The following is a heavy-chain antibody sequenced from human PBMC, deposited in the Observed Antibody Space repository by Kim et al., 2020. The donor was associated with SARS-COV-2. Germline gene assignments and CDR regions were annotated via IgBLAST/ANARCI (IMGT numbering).Heavy chain of an antibody. V-gene: IGHV4-31*03. CDR1: GGSISSGGYY. CDR2: IYYSGST. J-gene: IGHJ5*02. CDR3: ARGPRGGLRLRTNWFDP. D-gene: IGHD3-3*01. Sequence: SETLSLTCTVSGGSISSGGYYWSWIRQHPGKGLEWIGYIYYSGSTYYNPSLKSRVTISVDTSKNQFSLKLSSVTAADTAVYYCARGPRGGLRLRTNWFDPWGQGTLVTVSS.